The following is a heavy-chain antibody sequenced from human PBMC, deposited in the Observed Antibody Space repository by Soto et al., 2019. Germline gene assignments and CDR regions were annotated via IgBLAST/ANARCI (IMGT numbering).Heavy chain of an antibody. Sequence: XSVKVSCKASGYTFTSYYMHWVRQAPGQGLEWMGIINPSGGSTSYAQKFQGRVTMTRDTSTSTVYMELSSLRSEDTAVYYCARDSMECSSTSCYLFDYWGQGTLVTVSS. CDR1: GYTFTSYY. D-gene: IGHD2-2*01. CDR3: ARDSMECSSTSCYLFDY. V-gene: IGHV1-46*01. J-gene: IGHJ4*02. CDR2: INPSGGST.